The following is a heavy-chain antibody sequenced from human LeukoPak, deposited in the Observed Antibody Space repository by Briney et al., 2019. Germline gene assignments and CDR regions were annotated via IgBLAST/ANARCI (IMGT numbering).Heavy chain of an antibody. D-gene: IGHD3-3*01. Sequence: SETLSLTCTVAGGSISSHYWSWIRQPPGKGLEWIGYIYYSGSTNYNPSLKSRVTISVDTSKNQFSLKLSSVTAADTAVYYCARAGPYYDFWSGYYTGYYYYYMDVWGKGTTVTVSS. CDR2: IYYSGST. V-gene: IGHV4-59*11. CDR3: ARAGPYYDFWSGYYTGYYYYYMDV. J-gene: IGHJ6*03. CDR1: GGSISSHY.